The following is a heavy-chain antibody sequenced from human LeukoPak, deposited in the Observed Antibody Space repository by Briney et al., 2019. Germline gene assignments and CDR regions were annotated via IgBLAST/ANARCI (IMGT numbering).Heavy chain of an antibody. CDR3: ARDRILGSYYYGMDV. D-gene: IGHD3-3*01. CDR2: IHQSGST. J-gene: IGHJ6*02. V-gene: IGHV4-30-2*01. CDR1: GGSISSGGHY. Sequence: PSQTLSLTCTVSGGSISSGGHYWNWIRQPPGKGLEWIGYIHQSGSTDYNPSLKSRVTISVDTSKNQFSLKLSSVTAADTAVYYCARDRILGSYYYGMDVWGQGTTVTVSS.